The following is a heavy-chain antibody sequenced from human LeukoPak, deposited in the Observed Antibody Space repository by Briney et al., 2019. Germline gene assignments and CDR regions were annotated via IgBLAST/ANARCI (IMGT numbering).Heavy chain of an antibody. D-gene: IGHD2-15*01. CDR1: GYTFNNYG. J-gene: IGHJ4*02. CDR2: VSSYNGDT. V-gene: IGHV1-18*04. Sequence: ASVKVSCKTSGYTFNNYGISWVRQAPGQGLEWMGWVSSYNGDTNYAQKLQGRVTMTTDTSTSTAYMELRSLRSDDTAVYYCARGNYCSGGSCYDGAFDYWGQGTLVTVSS. CDR3: ARGNYCSGGSCYDGAFDY.